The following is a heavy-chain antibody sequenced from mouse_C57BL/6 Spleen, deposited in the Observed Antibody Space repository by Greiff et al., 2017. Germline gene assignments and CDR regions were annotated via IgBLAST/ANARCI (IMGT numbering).Heavy chain of an antibody. CDR1: GYTFTSYW. CDR2: IDPSDSET. V-gene: IGHV1-52*01. Sequence: LQQPGAELVRPGSSVKLSCKASGYTFTSYWMHWVKQRPIQGLEWIGNIDPSDSETHYNQKFKDKATLTVDKSSSTAYMQLSSLTSEDSAVYYCARLDDGYYNYWGQGTTLTVSS. D-gene: IGHD2-3*01. CDR3: ARLDDGYYNY. J-gene: IGHJ2*01.